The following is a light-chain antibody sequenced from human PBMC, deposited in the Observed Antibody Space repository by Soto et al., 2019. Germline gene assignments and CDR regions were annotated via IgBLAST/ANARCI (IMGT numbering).Light chain of an antibody. CDR1: SGHSSYA. CDR3: QTWGTGIYV. Sequence: QPVLTQSPSASASLGASVKLTCTLSSGHSSYAIAWHQQQPEKGPRYLMKLNSDGSHSKGDGIPDRFSGSSSGAERYLTISSLQSEDEADYYCQTWGTGIYVFGFGTKVIVL. J-gene: IGLJ1*01. V-gene: IGLV4-69*01. CDR2: LNSDGSH.